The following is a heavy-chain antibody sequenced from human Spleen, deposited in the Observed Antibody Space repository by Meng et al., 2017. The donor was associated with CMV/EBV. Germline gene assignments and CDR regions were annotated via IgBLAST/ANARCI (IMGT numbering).Heavy chain of an antibody. CDR2: ISGSGRST. Sequence: GESLKISCAASGFTFSSYAMSWVRQAPGKGLEWVSTISGSGRSTYYADSVKGRFTVSRDNSKSTLYLQMSSLRAEDTAVYYCAKDPRGCSSNVCYSYFDLWGQGTLVTVSS. CDR1: GFTFSSYA. V-gene: IGHV3-23*01. D-gene: IGHD2-8*01. J-gene: IGHJ4*02. CDR3: AKDPRGCSSNVCYSYFDL.